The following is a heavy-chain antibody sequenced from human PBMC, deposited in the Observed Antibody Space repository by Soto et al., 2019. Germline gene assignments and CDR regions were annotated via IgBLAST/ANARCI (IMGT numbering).Heavy chain of an antibody. D-gene: IGHD3-3*01. CDR3: TRVMYYDFWRGKGPFDY. CDR2: IRSKAYGGTT. J-gene: IGHJ4*02. Sequence: GGSLRLSCTASGFTFGDYAMSWFRQSPGKGLEWVGFIRSKAYGGTTEYAASVKGRFTISRDDSKSIAYLQMNSLKTEDTAVYYCTRVMYYDFWRGKGPFDYWGQGTLVTVSS. V-gene: IGHV3-49*03. CDR1: GFTFGDYA.